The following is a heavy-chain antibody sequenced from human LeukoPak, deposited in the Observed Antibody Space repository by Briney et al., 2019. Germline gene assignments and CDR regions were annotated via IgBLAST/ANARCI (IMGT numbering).Heavy chain of an antibody. CDR1: GGSISSYY. CDR3: ARSGSYAAAGDY. Sequence: PSETLSLTCTVSGGSISSYYWSWIRQPPGKGLELIGFIFHSGSTNYNPSLKSRVTISVDTSKNQFSLKMSSVTAADTAVYYCARSGSYAAAGDYWGQGTLVTVSS. CDR2: IFHSGST. V-gene: IGHV4-59*08. J-gene: IGHJ4*02. D-gene: IGHD2-15*01.